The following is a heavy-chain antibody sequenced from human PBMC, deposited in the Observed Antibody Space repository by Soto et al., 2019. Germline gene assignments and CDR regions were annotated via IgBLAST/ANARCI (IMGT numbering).Heavy chain of an antibody. V-gene: IGHV3-30*18. CDR1: GFTFSSFG. Sequence: QVQLVESGGGVVQPGRSLRLSCAASGFTFSSFGMHWVRQVPGKGLEWVALISYDGSKKYYADSVKGRFTISRDKSKNTLYLQMNGLRVEDTAVYYCAKDRGWSSADLDYWGQGTLVTVSS. CDR3: AKDRGWSSADLDY. J-gene: IGHJ4*02. CDR2: ISYDGSKK. D-gene: IGHD6-19*01.